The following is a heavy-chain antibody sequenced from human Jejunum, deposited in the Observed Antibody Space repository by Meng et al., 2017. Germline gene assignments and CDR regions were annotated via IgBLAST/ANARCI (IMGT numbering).Heavy chain of an antibody. Sequence: LPGSGPGLVKPSGTLAFTCAVAGDSISSDNWWSWVRQPPGKGPEWIGDIFRTGTSNYSPSLRSRVAIYMDKSKNQFSLSLNSVTAADTAVYYCARKGGTYSTGHFPHFDYWGQGTLVTVSS. J-gene: IGHJ4*02. D-gene: IGHD6-19*01. CDR2: IFRTGTS. CDR3: ARKGGTYSTGHFPHFDY. V-gene: IGHV4-4*02. CDR1: GDSISSDNW.